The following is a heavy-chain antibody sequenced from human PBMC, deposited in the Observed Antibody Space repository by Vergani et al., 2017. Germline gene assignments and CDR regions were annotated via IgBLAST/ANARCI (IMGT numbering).Heavy chain of an antibody. CDR3: ARVLGYYYGMDV. CDR1: GFTFSSYS. CDR2: ISSSSSYI. V-gene: IGHV3-21*01. Sequence: EVQLVESGGGLVKPGGSLRLSCAASGFTFSSYSMNWVRQAPGTGLEWVSSISSSSSYIYYADSVKGRYTISSDNAKNSLYLQMNSLRAEDTAVYYCARVLGYYYGMDVWGQGTTVTVSS. J-gene: IGHJ6*02. D-gene: IGHD2-15*01.